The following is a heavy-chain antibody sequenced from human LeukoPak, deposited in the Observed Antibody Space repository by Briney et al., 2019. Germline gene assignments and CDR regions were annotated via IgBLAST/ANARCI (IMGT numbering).Heavy chain of an antibody. CDR1: GGSISSYY. CDR3: ARHGCSSTSCPFTV. Sequence: SETLSLTCTVSGGSISSYYWSWIRQPPGKGLEWIGHIFYSGSTNYNPSLKSRVSISVDTSKNQFSLSLSSVTAADTAVYYCARHGCSSTSCPFTVWGQGTTVTVSS. V-gene: IGHV4-59*08. D-gene: IGHD2-2*01. CDR2: IFYSGST. J-gene: IGHJ6*02.